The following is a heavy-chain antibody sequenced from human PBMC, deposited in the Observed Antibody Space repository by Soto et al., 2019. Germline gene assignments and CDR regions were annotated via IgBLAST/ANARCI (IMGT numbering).Heavy chain of an antibody. CDR1: RVSLSTGGYY. J-gene: IGHJ4*02. D-gene: IGHD2-15*01. CDR3: ARVSGRDSEYYFDY. CDR2: IYYSGRT. Sequence: TMSLTCTVSRVSLSTGGYYWSWIRQHPGKGLEWIGNIYYSGRTYYNPALQSRVILSVDTSKNHFSLNLRSLTAADSAMYYCARVSGRDSEYYFDYWGQGALVTVSS. V-gene: IGHV4-31*03.